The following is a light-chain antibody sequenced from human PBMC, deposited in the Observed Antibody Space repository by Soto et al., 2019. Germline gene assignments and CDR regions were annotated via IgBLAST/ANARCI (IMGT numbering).Light chain of an antibody. J-gene: IGKJ1*01. V-gene: IGKV4-1*01. Sequence: DIVMTQSPDSLAVSLGERATINCKSSQSVLYSPNNKNYVAWYQQKPGQPPKLLVYWASTRESGVPDRFSGSGSGTDFTLTISSLQAEDVAVYYCQQYHSAPQTFGQGTRLEIK. CDR2: WAS. CDR3: QQYHSAPQT. CDR1: QSVLYSPNNKNY.